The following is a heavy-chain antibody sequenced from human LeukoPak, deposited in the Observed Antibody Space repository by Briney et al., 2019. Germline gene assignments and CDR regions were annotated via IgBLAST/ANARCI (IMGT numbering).Heavy chain of an antibody. CDR3: ARDQAGYSSGWTSYFDY. V-gene: IGHV4-39*07. Sequence: SETLSLTCTVSGGSISSSSYCWGWIRQPPGKGLEWIGSIYYSGSTYYNPSLKSRVTISVDTSKNQFSLKLSSVTAADTAVYYCARDQAGYSSGWTSYFDYWGQGTLVTVSS. CDR2: IYYSGST. CDR1: GGSISSSSYC. D-gene: IGHD6-19*01. J-gene: IGHJ4*02.